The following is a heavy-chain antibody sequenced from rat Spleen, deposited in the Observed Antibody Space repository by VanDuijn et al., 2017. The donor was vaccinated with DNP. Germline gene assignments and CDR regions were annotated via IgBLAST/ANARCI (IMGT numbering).Heavy chain of an antibody. CDR1: GFSLTSYS. V-gene: IGHV2-6*01. Sequence: QVQLKESGPGLVQPSQTLSLTCTVSGFSLTSYSVAWVRQPPGKGLAWIAAMSSGGSTYYNSLLKSRLSISRDTSKSQVFLKMNSLQTEDTAMYFCARSDYSDGTFYYGYFDYWGQGVMVTVSS. CDR3: ARSDYSDGTFYYGYFDY. D-gene: IGHD1-12*02. J-gene: IGHJ2*01. CDR2: MSSGGST.